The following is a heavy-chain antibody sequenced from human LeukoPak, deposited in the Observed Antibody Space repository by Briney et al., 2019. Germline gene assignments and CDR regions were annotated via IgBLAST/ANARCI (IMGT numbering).Heavy chain of an antibody. Sequence: SETLSLTCTVSGGSISSGGYYWSWIRQHPGKGLEWIGYIYYSGSTYYNPSLKSRVTISVDTSKNQFSLKLSSVTAADTAVYYCARGSYYYDSCGYYYYFDYWGQGTLVTVSS. V-gene: IGHV4-31*03. CDR2: IYYSGST. CDR1: GGSISSGGYY. J-gene: IGHJ4*02. CDR3: ARGSYYYDSCGYYYYFDY. D-gene: IGHD3-22*01.